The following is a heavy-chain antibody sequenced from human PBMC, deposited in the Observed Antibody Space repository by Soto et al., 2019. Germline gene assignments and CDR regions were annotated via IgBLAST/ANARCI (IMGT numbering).Heavy chain of an antibody. CDR3: ARGYGRNFDY. V-gene: IGHV4-31*03. J-gene: IGHJ4*02. CDR2: IYYSGST. D-gene: IGHD5-18*01. Sequence: SETLSLTCTVSGGSISSGGYYWSWIRQHPGKGLEWIGYIYYSGSTYYKPSLKSRVTISVDTSKNQFSLKLSSVTAADTAVYYCARGYGRNFDYWGQGTLVTVSS. CDR1: GGSISSGGYY.